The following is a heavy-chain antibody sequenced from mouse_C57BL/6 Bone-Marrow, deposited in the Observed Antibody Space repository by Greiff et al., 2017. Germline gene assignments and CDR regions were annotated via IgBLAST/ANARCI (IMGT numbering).Heavy chain of an antibody. Sequence: EVKLMESGGGLVQSGRSLRLSCATSGFTFSDFYMEWVRQAPGKGLEWIAASRNKANDYTTEYSASVKGRFIVSRDTSQSILYLQMNALRAEDTAIYYCARDILLSGAMDYWGQGTSVTVSS. CDR2: SRNKANDYTT. D-gene: IGHD2-10*01. V-gene: IGHV7-1*01. CDR1: GFTFSDFY. CDR3: ARDILLSGAMDY. J-gene: IGHJ4*01.